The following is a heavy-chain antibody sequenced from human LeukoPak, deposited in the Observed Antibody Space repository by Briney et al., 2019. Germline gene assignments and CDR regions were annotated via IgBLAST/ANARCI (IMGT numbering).Heavy chain of an antibody. CDR1: GFTFSTYA. J-gene: IGHJ6*03. D-gene: IGHD3-9*01. CDR3: ARIGHREYYDILTGYYSHYYYYYMDV. V-gene: IGHV3-30*04. CDR2: ISFDGVNT. Sequence: GGSLRLSCAASGFTFSTYAIHWVRQAPGKGLEWVAVISFDGVNTFYADSVKGRFTISRDNSNNTVYLQMNNLRSDDTAVYYCARIGHREYYDILTGYYSHYYYYYMDVWGKGTTVTVSS.